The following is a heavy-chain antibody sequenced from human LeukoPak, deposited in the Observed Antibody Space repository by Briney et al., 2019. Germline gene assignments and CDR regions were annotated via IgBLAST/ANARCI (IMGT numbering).Heavy chain of an antibody. Sequence: KTGGSLRLSCVASGFIVSNNYVSWVRQAPGKGLEWVSVLYNAGTTYYADSVKGRFTISRDNSKNTLYLQMYSLRAEDTAVYYCASLKGLFDYFDYWGQGILVTVYS. J-gene: IGHJ4*02. CDR1: GFIVSNNY. D-gene: IGHD3-22*01. CDR3: ASLKGLFDYFDY. V-gene: IGHV3-53*01. CDR2: LYNAGTT.